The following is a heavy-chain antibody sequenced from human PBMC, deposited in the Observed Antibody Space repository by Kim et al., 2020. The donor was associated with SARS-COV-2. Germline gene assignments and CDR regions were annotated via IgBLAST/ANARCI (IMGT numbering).Heavy chain of an antibody. Sequence: PSLKSRVTMSVDTSKNQFSLKLSSVTAADTAVYYCARDNIAAAGCYYFDYWGQGTLVTVSS. J-gene: IGHJ4*02. V-gene: IGHV4-4*07. CDR3: ARDNIAAAGCYYFDY. D-gene: IGHD6-13*01.